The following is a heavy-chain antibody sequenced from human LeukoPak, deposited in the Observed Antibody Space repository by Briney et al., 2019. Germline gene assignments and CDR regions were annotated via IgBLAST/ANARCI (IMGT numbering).Heavy chain of an antibody. CDR1: GGSMRGSSDYY. V-gene: IGHV4-39*02. D-gene: IGHD5-24*01. CDR3: ARDFGMFTISHGDAFAI. CDR2: VFYSGRA. J-gene: IGHJ3*02. Sequence: PSETLSLTCSVSGGSMRGSSDYYWAWIRQAPGKGLEWIGHVFYSGRADSNPSLRGRVTMSADTSKNQFSLQLTSVTAADTAVYFCARDFGMFTISHGDAFAIWGQGTVVTVSS.